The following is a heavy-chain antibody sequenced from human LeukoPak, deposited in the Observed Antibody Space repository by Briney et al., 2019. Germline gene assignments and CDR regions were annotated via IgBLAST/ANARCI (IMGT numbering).Heavy chain of an antibody. D-gene: IGHD3-3*01. Sequence: GGSLRLSCAASGFTFSSFTMNWIRQAPGKGLEWVSSITTSTSYIYYADSVKGRFTISRDNAKNSLYLQMNSLRAEDTAVYYCARDYSYGSGYLYWGQGTLVTVSS. CDR3: ARDYSYGSGYLY. CDR1: GFTFSSFT. J-gene: IGHJ4*02. V-gene: IGHV3-21*01. CDR2: ITTSTSYI.